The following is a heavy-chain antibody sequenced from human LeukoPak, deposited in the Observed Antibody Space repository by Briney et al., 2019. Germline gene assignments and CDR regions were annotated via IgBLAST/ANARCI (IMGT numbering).Heavy chain of an antibody. CDR2: IIPIFGTA. Sequence: ASVKVSGKASGGTFSSYAISWVRQAPGQGLEWMGGIIPIFGTANYAQKFQGRVTITADESTSTAYMELSSLRSEDTAVYYCARSSAVYYYYYYMDVWGKGTTVTVSS. D-gene: IGHD2-2*01. J-gene: IGHJ6*03. CDR3: ARSSAVYYYYYYMDV. CDR1: GGTFSSYA. V-gene: IGHV1-69*13.